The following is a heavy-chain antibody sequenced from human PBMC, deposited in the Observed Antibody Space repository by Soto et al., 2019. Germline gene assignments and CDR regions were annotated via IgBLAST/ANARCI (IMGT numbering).Heavy chain of an antibody. J-gene: IGHJ5*02. CDR3: ARGMDYFWSGYKHDDWFDP. V-gene: IGHV4-59*01. Sequence: SETLSLTCTVSGGSISSYYWSWIRQPPGKGLEWIGYIYYSGSTNYNPSLKSRVTISVDTSKNQFSLKLSSVTAADTAVYYCARGMDYFWSGYKHDDWFDPWGQGTLVTVSS. CDR2: IYYSGST. D-gene: IGHD3-3*01. CDR1: GGSISSYY.